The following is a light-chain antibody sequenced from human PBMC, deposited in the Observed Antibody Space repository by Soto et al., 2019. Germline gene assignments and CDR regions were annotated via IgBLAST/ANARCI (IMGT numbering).Light chain of an antibody. V-gene: IGLV2-23*01. CDR3: CSYVGARTYV. Sequence: QSVLSQPASVWGSTGQSITISCSGSISDVGSSGPVSWYQHHPGQVPKLIIYEGSRRPSGVSSRFSGSKTGNTASLTITGLLAEDEANYYCCSYVGARTYVFGTGTKVTVL. J-gene: IGLJ1*01. CDR1: ISDVGSSGP. CDR2: EGS.